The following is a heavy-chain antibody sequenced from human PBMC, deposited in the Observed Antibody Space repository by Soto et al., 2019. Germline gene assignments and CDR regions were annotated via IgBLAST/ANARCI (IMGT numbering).Heavy chain of an antibody. D-gene: IGHD2-15*01. CDR3: ARDRGWNIVVIPASFDL. CDR2: INQDGSEK. J-gene: IGHJ4*02. Sequence: EVQLVESGGGLVQPGGSLRLSCAASGVSFSAFWMSWVRQIPGKGLEWVANINQDGSEKQYVDSVKGRITISRDNAKNSLFLQMNSLRAADSAVYYCARDRGWNIVVIPASFDLWGRGALVSVSS. V-gene: IGHV3-7*01. CDR1: GVSFSAFW.